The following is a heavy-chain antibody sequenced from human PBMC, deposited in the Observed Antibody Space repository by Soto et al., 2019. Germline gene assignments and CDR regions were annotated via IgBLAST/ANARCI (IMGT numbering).Heavy chain of an antibody. CDR2: INAVNGNT. Sequence: ASVKVSCKDSGGTLSSYAIRWVRQAPGQGLEWMGWINAVNGNTKYSQKFQGRVTITRDTSASTAYMELSSLRSEDTAVYYCARDVYDSSGYYRTYYFDYWGQGTLVTVSS. J-gene: IGHJ4*02. V-gene: IGHV1-3*01. CDR3: ARDVYDSSGYYRTYYFDY. CDR1: GGTLSSYA. D-gene: IGHD3-22*01.